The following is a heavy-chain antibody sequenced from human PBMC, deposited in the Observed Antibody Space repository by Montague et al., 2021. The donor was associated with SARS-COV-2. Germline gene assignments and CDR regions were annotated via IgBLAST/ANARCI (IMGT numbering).Heavy chain of an antibody. J-gene: IGHJ4*02. CDR2: VYRSGYT. D-gene: IGHD5-12*01. CDR3: ARRGYTGSDYFDY. Sequence: SETLSLTCSVSGFSISSGFYWAWIRQSPGKGPEWIGTVYRSGYTXYNPPLKGRVTVSIDTSKNQFSLTVTAVTAADTAVYFCARRGYTGSDYFDYWGQGTLVTVSS. CDR1: GFSISSGFY. V-gene: IGHV4-38-2*01.